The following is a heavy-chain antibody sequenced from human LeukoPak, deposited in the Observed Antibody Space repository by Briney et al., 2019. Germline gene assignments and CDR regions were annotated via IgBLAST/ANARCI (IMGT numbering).Heavy chain of an antibody. V-gene: IGHV3-23*01. CDR2: IRGDGVTT. CDR1: GFTFSSYS. J-gene: IGHJ4*02. D-gene: IGHD5-24*01. Sequence: GGSLRLSCAASGFTFSSYSMNWVRQAPGKGLEWVSGIRGDGVTTYYADSVKGRFTISRDNSKNTLYLQMNSLRAEDTAVYYCAKDGGWVQYANWGQGTLVTVSS. CDR3: AKDGGWVQYAN.